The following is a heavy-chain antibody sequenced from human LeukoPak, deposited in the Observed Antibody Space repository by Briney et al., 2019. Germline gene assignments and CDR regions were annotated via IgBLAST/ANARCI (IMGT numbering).Heavy chain of an antibody. CDR3: ARGQYDSSGYYFESTFTR. CDR2: INPNSGGT. V-gene: IGHV1-2*02. CDR1: GYTFTGCY. D-gene: IGHD3-22*01. Sequence: ASVKVSCKASGYTFTGCYMHWVRQAPGQGLEWMGWINPNSGGTNYAQKFQGRVTMTRDTSISAAYMELSRLRSDDTAVYYCARGQYDSSGYYFESTFTRWGQGTLVTVSS. J-gene: IGHJ4*02.